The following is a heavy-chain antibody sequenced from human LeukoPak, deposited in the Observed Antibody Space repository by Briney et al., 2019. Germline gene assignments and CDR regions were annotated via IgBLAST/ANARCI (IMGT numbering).Heavy chain of an antibody. J-gene: IGHJ3*01. V-gene: IGHV4-4*07. D-gene: IGHD4-17*01. CDR2: IYTSGST. CDR1: GGSISSYY. Sequence: PSETLSLTCTVSGGSISSYYCSWIRQPAGRGLEWIGRIYTSGSTNYNPSLKSRVTMSVDTSNNQFSLNLSSVTAADTAVYYCAREMSTVTFRAFDFWGQGTMVTVSS. CDR3: AREMSTVTFRAFDF.